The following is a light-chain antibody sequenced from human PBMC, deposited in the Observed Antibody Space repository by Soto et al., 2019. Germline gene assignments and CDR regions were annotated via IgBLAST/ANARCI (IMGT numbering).Light chain of an antibody. CDR2: DAS. CDR3: QQYYSTVWT. Sequence: EIVLTQSPATLSLSPGERATLSCRASQSVSSYLAWYQQKPGQAPRLLIYDASNRATGIPARFSGSGSGTDFTLTISSLEPEDFAVYYCQQYYSTVWTFGQGTKVEIK. CDR1: QSVSSY. J-gene: IGKJ1*01. V-gene: IGKV3-11*01.